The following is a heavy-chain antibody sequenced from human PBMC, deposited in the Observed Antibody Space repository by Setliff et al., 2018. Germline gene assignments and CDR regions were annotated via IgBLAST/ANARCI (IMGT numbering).Heavy chain of an antibody. CDR1: GVSISSYY. V-gene: IGHV4-59*12. CDR2: IQKSGGT. D-gene: IGHD7-27*01. CDR3: ARFGPLDLTGDWAFDS. J-gene: IGHJ4*02. Sequence: PSETLSLTCNVSGVSISSYYWSWIRQPPGKGLESIGYIQKSGGTNYNPALKSRVTISVDTSKNQFSLKLNSVTAADTAVYFCARFGPLDLTGDWAFDSWGQGTLVTVSS.